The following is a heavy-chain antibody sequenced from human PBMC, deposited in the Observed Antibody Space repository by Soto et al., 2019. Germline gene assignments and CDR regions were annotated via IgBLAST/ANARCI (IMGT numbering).Heavy chain of an antibody. CDR1: GFSLSTSGMR. CDR2: IDWDDDK. Sequence: SRPTLVNPTQTLTLTCTFSGFSLSTSGMRVSWIRQPPGKALEWLARIDWDDDKFYSTSLKTRLTISKDTSKNQVVLTMTNMDPVDTATYYCARIGMTSGAFDILGQGTMVTVSS. V-gene: IGHV2-70*04. CDR3: ARIGMTSGAFDI. D-gene: IGHD1-26*01. J-gene: IGHJ3*02.